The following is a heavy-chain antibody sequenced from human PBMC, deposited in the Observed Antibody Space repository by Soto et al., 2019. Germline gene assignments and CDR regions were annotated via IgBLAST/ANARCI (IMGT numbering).Heavy chain of an antibody. D-gene: IGHD3-3*02. CDR1: SGSISSSDYY. CDR2: INYSGRT. J-gene: IGHJ6*01. CDR3: ARFSTLGKDYGVDV. Sequence: QVQLQESGPGLVKPSETLSLTCSVSSGSISSSDYYWSLIRQPPGKGLEWIGYINYSGRTYYKPSLKSRLSMSIDTSENQFSLRLTSVTVADTAVYFCARFSTLGKDYGVDVW. V-gene: IGHV4-30-4*01.